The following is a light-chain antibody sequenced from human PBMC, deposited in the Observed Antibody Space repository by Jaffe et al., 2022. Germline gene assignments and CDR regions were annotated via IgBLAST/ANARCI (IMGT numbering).Light chain of an antibody. CDR3: HQAYSVPYT. J-gene: IGKJ2*01. Sequence: DIQMTQSPSSLSASVGDRVTITCRASHYIITNLNWYRQKPGRAPELLIFAASSLQSGVPSRFSGGGSGTDFTLTISSLQPEDFATYYCHQAYSVPYTFGQGTKLEIK. CDR2: AAS. V-gene: IGKV1-39*01. CDR1: HYIITN.